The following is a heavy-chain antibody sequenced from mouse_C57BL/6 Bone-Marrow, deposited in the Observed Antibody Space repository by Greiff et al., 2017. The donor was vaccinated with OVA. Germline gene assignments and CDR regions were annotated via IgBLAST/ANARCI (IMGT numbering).Heavy chain of an antibody. Sequence: EVQVVESGTVLARPGASVKMSCKTSGYTFTSYWMHWVKQRPGQGLEWIGAIYPGNSDTSYNQKFKGKAKLTAVTSASTAYMELSSLTNEDSAVYYCTRSRGNYSAWFAYWGQGTLVTVSA. CDR2: IYPGNSDT. CDR1: GYTFTSYW. D-gene: IGHD2-1*01. CDR3: TRSRGNYSAWFAY. J-gene: IGHJ3*01. V-gene: IGHV1-5*01.